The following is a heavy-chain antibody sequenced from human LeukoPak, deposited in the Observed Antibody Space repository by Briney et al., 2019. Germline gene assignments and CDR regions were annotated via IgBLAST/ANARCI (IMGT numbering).Heavy chain of an antibody. J-gene: IGHJ4*02. Sequence: ASVKVSCKASGYTFTRYGISWVRQAPGQGLEWMGWISAYNGNTNYAQKIQGRVTMTTDTSTSTAYMELRSLRSDDTAVYYCARDAGISSGWHRELDYWGQGTLVTASS. V-gene: IGHV1-18*01. CDR2: ISAYNGNT. CDR3: ARDAGISSGWHRELDY. D-gene: IGHD6-19*01. CDR1: GYTFTRYG.